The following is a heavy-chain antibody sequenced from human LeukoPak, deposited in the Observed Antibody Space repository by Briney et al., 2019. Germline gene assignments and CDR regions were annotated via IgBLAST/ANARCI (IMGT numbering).Heavy chain of an antibody. CDR1: GGSISSSSYY. CDR3: ARCHYDSSGYFTSYFDY. J-gene: IGHJ4*02. CDR2: IYYSGST. D-gene: IGHD3-22*01. Sequence: SETLSLTCTVSGGSISSSSYYWGWIRQPPGKGLEWIGYIYYSGSTIYNPSLKSRVTISADTSKNHFSLKLSSVTGADTAVYYCARCHYDSSGYFTSYFDYWGQGTLVTVSS. V-gene: IGHV4-61*05.